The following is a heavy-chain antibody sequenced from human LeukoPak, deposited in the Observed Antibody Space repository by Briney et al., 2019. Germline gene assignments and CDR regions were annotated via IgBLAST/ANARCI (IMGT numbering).Heavy chain of an antibody. D-gene: IGHD3-10*01. J-gene: IGHJ4*02. Sequence: AGGSLRLSCAASGFTFSSYWMHWVRQAPGKGLVWVSRINSDGSSTTYADSVKGRFTISRDNAKNTLYLQMNSLRAEDTAVYYCARVTYHYASGSLAVYYFDYWGQGTLVTVSS. V-gene: IGHV3-74*01. CDR1: GFTFSSYW. CDR2: INSDGSST. CDR3: ARVTYHYASGSLAVYYFDY.